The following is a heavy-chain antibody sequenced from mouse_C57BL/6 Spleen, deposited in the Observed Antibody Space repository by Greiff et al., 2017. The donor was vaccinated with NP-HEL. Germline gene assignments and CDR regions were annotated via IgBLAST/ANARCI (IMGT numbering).Heavy chain of an antibody. CDR1: GYTFTSYW. Sequence: QVQLQQPGAELVMPGASVKLSCKASGYTFTSYWMHWVKQRPGQGLEWIGEIDPSDSYTNYNQKFKGKSTLTVDKSSSTAYMQLSSLTSEDSAVYYCARSYPYYAMDYWGQGTSVTVSS. J-gene: IGHJ4*01. CDR3: ARSYPYYAMDY. D-gene: IGHD6-5*01. V-gene: IGHV1-69*01. CDR2: IDPSDSYT.